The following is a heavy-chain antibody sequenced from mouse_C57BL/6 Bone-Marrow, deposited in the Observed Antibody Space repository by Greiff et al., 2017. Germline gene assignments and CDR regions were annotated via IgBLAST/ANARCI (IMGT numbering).Heavy chain of an antibody. CDR2: INPNYGST. V-gene: IGHV1-39*01. D-gene: IGHD3-2*02. CDR1: GYPFTYFN. Sequence: EVQPQQSGPELVKPGAFVKIFLKASGYPFTYFNMNWGKQSNGKSPEWIGVINPNYGSTSYNHKFKGKATLTVDQSSSTADMQLNSLTSEDSAVYYCAREDSSGLFAYWGQGTLVTVSA. CDR3: AREDSSGLFAY. J-gene: IGHJ3*01.